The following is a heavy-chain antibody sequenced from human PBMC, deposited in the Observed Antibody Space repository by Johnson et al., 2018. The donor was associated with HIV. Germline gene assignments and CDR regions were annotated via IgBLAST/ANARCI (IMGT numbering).Heavy chain of an antibody. Sequence: QVQLVESGGGLVKPGGSLRLSCVASGFSFDDFAVSWVRQVPGRGLEWVSFISSSGSTIYYSDSVQGRFTISRDNSKNTLYLQMNSLRAEDTAGYYCASGGAGTSGYYSAFDIWCQGTMVTVSS. CDR3: ASGGAGTSGYYSAFDI. CDR1: GFSFDDFA. V-gene: IGHV3-11*01. CDR2: ISSSGSTI. D-gene: IGHD3-22*01. J-gene: IGHJ3*02.